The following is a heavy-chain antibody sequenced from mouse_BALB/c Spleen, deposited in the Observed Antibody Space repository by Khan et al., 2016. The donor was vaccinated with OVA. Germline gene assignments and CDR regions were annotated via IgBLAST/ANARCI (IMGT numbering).Heavy chain of an antibody. CDR3: ARTARITY. V-gene: IGHV3-2*02. Sequence: EVELVQSGPGLVKPSQSLSLTCTVTGYSITSGYGWNWIRQFPGNKLEWMGYISYSGSTNYNPSLKSRISITRDTSKNQFFLQLNSVTTEDTATYYCARTARITYWGQGTTLTVSS. CDR2: ISYSGST. J-gene: IGHJ2*01. CDR1: GYSITSGYG. D-gene: IGHD1-2*01.